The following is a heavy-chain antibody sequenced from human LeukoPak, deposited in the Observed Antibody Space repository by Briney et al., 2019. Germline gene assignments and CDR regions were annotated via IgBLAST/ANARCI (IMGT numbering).Heavy chain of an antibody. V-gene: IGHV3-48*03. D-gene: IGHD4-17*01. CDR2: ISSSGSTI. J-gene: IGHJ4*02. CDR1: GFTFSSYE. CDR3: ARDLNGDYVLDY. Sequence: QAGGSLRLSCAASGFTFSSYEMNWVRQAPGKGLEWVSYISSSGSTIYYADSVKGRFTISRDNAKNSLYLQMNSLRAEDTAVYYCARDLNGDYVLDYWGQGTLVTVSS.